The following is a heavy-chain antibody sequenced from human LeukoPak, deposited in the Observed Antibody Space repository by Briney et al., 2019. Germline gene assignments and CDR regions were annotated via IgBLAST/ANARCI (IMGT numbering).Heavy chain of an antibody. CDR1: GGSISSYY. Sequence: SETLSLTCTVSGGSISSYYWSWIRQPPGKGLEWIGYIYTSGSTIYNPSLRSRVTISLDTSKSQFSLKLSSVTAADTAVYFCASSASCGGDCYQYFQHWGQGTLVTVSS. CDR2: IYTSGST. V-gene: IGHV4-4*09. J-gene: IGHJ1*01. D-gene: IGHD2-21*02. CDR3: ASSASCGGDCYQYFQH.